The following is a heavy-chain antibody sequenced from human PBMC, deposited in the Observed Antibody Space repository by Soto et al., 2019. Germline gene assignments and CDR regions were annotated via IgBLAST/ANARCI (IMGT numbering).Heavy chain of an antibody. CDR1: GFTFSSYA. D-gene: IGHD2-2*01. V-gene: IGHV3-30-3*01. Sequence: SLRVSCAASGFTFSSYAMHWVRQAPGNGLEWVALISYDGSDKDYADSVKGRFTISRDNSRNTLFLQMNSLRAEDTAVYYCARDPNIVLVPAAFRSYSYYYGMDAWGQGTTVTVSS. J-gene: IGHJ6*02. CDR3: ARDPNIVLVPAAFRSYSYYYGMDA. CDR2: ISYDGSDK.